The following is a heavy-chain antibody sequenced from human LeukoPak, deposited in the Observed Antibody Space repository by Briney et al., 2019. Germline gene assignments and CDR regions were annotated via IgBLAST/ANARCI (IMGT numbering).Heavy chain of an antibody. CDR3: TRRGGYSYYDY. CDR2: IRSKAYSGTT. J-gene: IGHJ4*02. Sequence: GGSLRLSCTASGFTFGDYAMSWVRQAPGKGLEWVGFIRSKAYSGTTEYAASVKGRFTISRDDSKSIAYLQMNSLKTEDTAVYYCTRRGGYSYYDYWGQGTLVTVSS. D-gene: IGHD5-24*01. CDR1: GFTFGDYA. V-gene: IGHV3-49*04.